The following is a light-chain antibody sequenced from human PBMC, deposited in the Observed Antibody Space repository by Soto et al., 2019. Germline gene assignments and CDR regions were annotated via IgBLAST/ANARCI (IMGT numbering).Light chain of an antibody. Sequence: EIVMTQSPATLSVSPGERATLPCRASQSVSANLVWYQQKPGQAPRLLIYGASTRATGIPARFSGSGSGTEFTLTISSLQSEDVAVYYCQQYDNWPRTFGQGTKVEIK. J-gene: IGKJ1*01. CDR3: QQYDNWPRT. CDR2: GAS. V-gene: IGKV3-15*01. CDR1: QSVSAN.